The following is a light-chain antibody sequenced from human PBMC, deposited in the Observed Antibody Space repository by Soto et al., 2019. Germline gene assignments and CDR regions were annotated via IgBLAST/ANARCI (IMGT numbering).Light chain of an antibody. CDR1: QNITNY. J-gene: IGKJ1*01. CDR2: DVS. Sequence: IVLTQSPATLSLSPGERATLYCRASQNITNYLIWYQHKPGQAPRLLIYDVSNRATGIPARFSGSGSGTDFTLTISSLEPEDFAVYYCQQRSNWPRTFGQGTKVDIK. V-gene: IGKV3-11*01. CDR3: QQRSNWPRT.